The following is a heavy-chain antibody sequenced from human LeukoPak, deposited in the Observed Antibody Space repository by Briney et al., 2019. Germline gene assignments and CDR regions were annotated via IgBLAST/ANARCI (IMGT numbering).Heavy chain of an antibody. V-gene: IGHV1-18*01. J-gene: IGHJ4*02. CDR1: GYTFTSYG. CDR2: ISAYNGNT. Sequence: ASVKVSCKASGYTFTSYGISWVRQAPGQGLEWMGWISAYNGNTNYAQKLQGRVTMTTDTSTSTAYRELRSLRSDDTAVYYCARDTRRRITMVRGGGIDYWGQGTLVTVSS. D-gene: IGHD3-10*01. CDR3: ARDTRRRITMVRGGGIDY.